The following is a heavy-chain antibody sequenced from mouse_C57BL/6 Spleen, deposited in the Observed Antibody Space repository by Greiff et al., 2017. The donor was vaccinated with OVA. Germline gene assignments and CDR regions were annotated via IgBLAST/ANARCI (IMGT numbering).Heavy chain of an antibody. CDR2: IYPRSGNT. J-gene: IGHJ4*01. D-gene: IGHD4-1*01. CDR3: ARDFWDVGAMYY. CDR1: GYTFTSYG. V-gene: IGHV1-81*01. Sequence: VKLMESGAELARPGASVKLSCKASGYTFTSYGISWVKQRTGQGLEWIGEIYPRSGNTYYNEKFKGKATLTADKSSSTAYMELRSLTSEDSAVYFCARDFWDVGAMYYWGQGTSVTVSS.